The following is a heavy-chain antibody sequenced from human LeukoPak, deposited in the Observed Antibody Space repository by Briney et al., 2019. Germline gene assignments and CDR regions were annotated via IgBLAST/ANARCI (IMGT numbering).Heavy chain of an antibody. D-gene: IGHD3-3*01. CDR2: ISATGSST. Sequence: GGSLRLSCAASGFSFRDHVMSWVRLTPGKGLEWVSAISATGSSTFYSDSVMGRFTISRDISKNTLYLQMNSLRDEDTAVYYCAKDRRQTYSDFWSDWFFDYWGQGTLVTVSS. CDR1: GFSFRDHV. V-gene: IGHV3-23*01. J-gene: IGHJ4*02. CDR3: AKDRRQTYSDFWSDWFFDY.